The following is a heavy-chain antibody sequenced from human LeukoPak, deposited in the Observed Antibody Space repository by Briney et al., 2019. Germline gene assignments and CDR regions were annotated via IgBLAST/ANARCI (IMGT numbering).Heavy chain of an antibody. CDR3: AKGGKGFPLGLRFDS. V-gene: IGHV4-31*03. D-gene: IGHD2-21*01. Sequence: PSETLSLTCTVSGGSISSGGYYWSWIRQHPGKGLEWIGYIYYSGSTYYNPSLKSRFTISVDTSKNQFSLKLTSLTAADTAVYYCAKGGKGFPLGLRFDSWGQGTLVSVSS. CDR1: GGSISSGGYY. CDR2: IYYSGST. J-gene: IGHJ4*02.